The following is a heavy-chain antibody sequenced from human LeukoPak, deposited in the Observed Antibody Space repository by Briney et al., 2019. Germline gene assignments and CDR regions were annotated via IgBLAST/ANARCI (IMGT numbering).Heavy chain of an antibody. J-gene: IGHJ6*04. D-gene: IGHD3-16*01. CDR2: IYHSGST. CDR3: ARRGISMRLGGMDV. V-gene: IGHV4-4*02. CDR1: GGSISSSNW. Sequence: SGTLSLTCAVSGGSISSSNWWSWVRQPPGKGLEWIGEIYHSGSTNYNPSLKSRVTISVDKSKNQFSLKLSSATAADTAVYYCARRGISMRLGGMDVWGKGTSVTVSS.